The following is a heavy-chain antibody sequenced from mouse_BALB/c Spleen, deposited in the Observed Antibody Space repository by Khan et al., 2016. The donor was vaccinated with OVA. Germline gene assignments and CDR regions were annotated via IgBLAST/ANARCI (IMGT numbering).Heavy chain of an antibody. CDR1: GFSLTTYG. Sequence: QVQLKQLGPGLVQPSQSLSITCTVSGFSLTTYGIHWVRQSPGKGLEWLGVIWSGANTDYNAAFMSRLSISKDNSKSQVFFKMNSLQADDTAMYYCARNSYMYDFTYWGQGTLVTVSA. D-gene: IGHD2-14*01. CDR2: IWSGANT. V-gene: IGHV2-2*01. J-gene: IGHJ3*01. CDR3: ARNSYMYDFTY.